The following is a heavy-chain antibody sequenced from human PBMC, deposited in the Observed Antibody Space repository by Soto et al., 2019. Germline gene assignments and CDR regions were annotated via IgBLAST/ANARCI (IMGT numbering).Heavy chain of an antibody. D-gene: IGHD1-26*01. CDR3: ARGIVGATRETWTFDY. CDR1: GGSISSGGYS. J-gene: IGHJ4*02. CDR2: SYHSGSS. Sequence: PSETLSLTCAVSGGSISSGGYSWSWIRQPPXQGLEWIGYSYHSGSSSYNPSLRSRVTISVDRSKNQFSLQLTSVTAADTAVYYCARGIVGATRETWTFDYWGQGTLVTVSS. V-gene: IGHV4-30-2*01.